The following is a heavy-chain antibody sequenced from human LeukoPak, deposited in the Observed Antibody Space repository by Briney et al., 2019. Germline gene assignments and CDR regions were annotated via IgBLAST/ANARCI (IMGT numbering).Heavy chain of an antibody. CDR1: GYTFTGYY. D-gene: IGHD1-26*01. CDR3: ARWYSPTHYFDY. Sequence: ASVKFSCKASGYTFTGYYMHWVRQAPGQGLEWMGWINPNSGGTNYAQKFQGRVTMTRDTSISTAYMELSRLRSDDTAVYYCARWYSPTHYFDYWGQGTLVTVSS. J-gene: IGHJ4*02. CDR2: INPNSGGT. V-gene: IGHV1-2*02.